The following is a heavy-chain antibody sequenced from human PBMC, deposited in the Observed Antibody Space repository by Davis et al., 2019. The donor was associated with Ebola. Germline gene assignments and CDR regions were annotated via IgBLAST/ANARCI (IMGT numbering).Heavy chain of an antibody. CDR2: IFPIFGTA. J-gene: IGHJ5*02. CDR1: GGTFSGYA. D-gene: IGHD6-13*01. V-gene: IGHV1-69*13. CDR3: ARDRVQQLVPGGWFDP. Sequence: SVKVSCKASGGTFSGYAISWVRQAPGQGFEWMGGIFPIFGTANYAQKFQGRVTITADESTSTAYMELSSLRSEDTAVYYCARDRVQQLVPGGWFDPWGQGTLVTVSS.